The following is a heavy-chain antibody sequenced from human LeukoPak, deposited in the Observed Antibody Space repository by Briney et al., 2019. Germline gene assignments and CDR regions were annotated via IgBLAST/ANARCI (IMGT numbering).Heavy chain of an antibody. CDR2: ISYDGSNK. CDR3: AKDLGYCSSTSCKRDY. Sequence: SRKASGYTFSSYAMHWVRQAPGKGLEWVAVISYDGSNKYYADSVKGRFTISRDNSKNTLYLQMNSLRAEDTAVYYCAKDLGYCSSTSCKRDYWGQGTLVTVSS. CDR1: GYTFSSYA. D-gene: IGHD2-2*03. J-gene: IGHJ4*02. V-gene: IGHV3-30-3*02.